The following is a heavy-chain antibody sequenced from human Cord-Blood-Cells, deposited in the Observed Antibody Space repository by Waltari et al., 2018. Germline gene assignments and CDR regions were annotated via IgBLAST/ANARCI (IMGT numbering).Heavy chain of an antibody. CDR2: IIPIFGTA. Sequence: QVLLVQSGAEVKKPGSSVKVSCKASGGTFSSSAISWLRQAPGEGLEWMGGIIPIFGTANYAQKFQGRVTITADESTSTAYMELSSLRSEDTAVYYCARLYYYDSSGYYNWFDPWGQGTLVTVSS. CDR3: ARLYYYDSSGYYNWFDP. D-gene: IGHD3-22*01. V-gene: IGHV1-69*01. CDR1: GGTFSSSA. J-gene: IGHJ5*02.